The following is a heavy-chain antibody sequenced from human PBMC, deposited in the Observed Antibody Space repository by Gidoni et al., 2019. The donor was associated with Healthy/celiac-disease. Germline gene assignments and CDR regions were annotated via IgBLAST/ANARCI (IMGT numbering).Heavy chain of an antibody. CDR1: GYSIRRGYY. J-gene: IGHJ6*03. CDR2: IYNSGST. CDR3: ARESFIMVVAATPDSYYMDV. D-gene: IGHD2-15*01. V-gene: IGHV4-38-2*02. Sequence: QVQLQESGPGLVKPSATLSLTCAVSGYSIRRGYYWGWIRQPPGKGLEWIGSIYNSGSTYYNPSPKSRVPISVDTSKNQFSLKLSSVTAADTAVYYCARESFIMVVAATPDSYYMDVWGKGTTVTVSS.